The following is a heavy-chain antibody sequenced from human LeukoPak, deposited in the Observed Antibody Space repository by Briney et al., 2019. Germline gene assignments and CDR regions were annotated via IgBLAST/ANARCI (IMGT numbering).Heavy chain of an antibody. V-gene: IGHV4-59*01. CDR2: IYYSGST. J-gene: IGHJ3*02. D-gene: IGHD3-22*01. Sequence: PSETLSLTCTVSGASMSSYYWSWIRQPPGKGLEWIGYIYYSGSTNYNPSLKSRVTISVDTSKNQFSLKLSSVTAADTAVYYCAREEVSSSGYYSAPDAFDIWGQGTMVTVSS. CDR1: GASMSSYY. CDR3: AREEVSSSGYYSAPDAFDI.